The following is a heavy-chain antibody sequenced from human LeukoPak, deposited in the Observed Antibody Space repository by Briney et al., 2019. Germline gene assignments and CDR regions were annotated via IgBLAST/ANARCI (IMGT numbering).Heavy chain of an antibody. V-gene: IGHV3-21*04. CDR3: ARDPAIVGANWFDP. CDR2: ITSSSSYI. CDR1: GFTFSSYN. D-gene: IGHD1-26*01. J-gene: IGHJ5*02. Sequence: GGSLRLSCAASGFTFSSYNMNWVRQAPGKGLEWVSSITSSSSYIYYADSVKGRFTISRDNAKNSLYLQMNSLRAEDTAVYYCARDPAIVGANWFDPWGQGTLVTVSS.